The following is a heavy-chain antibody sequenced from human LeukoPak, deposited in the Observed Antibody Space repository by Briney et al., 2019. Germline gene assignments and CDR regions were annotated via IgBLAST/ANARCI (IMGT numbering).Heavy chain of an antibody. Sequence: SETLSLTCTVSGGSISSSSYYWGWIRQPPGNGLEWIGSIYYSGSTYCNPSLKSRVTISVDTSKNQFSLKLSSVTAADTAVYYCARTLIVLMVHYWFDPWGQGTLVTVSS. D-gene: IGHD2-8*01. CDR3: ARTLIVLMVHYWFDP. CDR2: IYYSGST. CDR1: GGSISSSSYY. J-gene: IGHJ5*02. V-gene: IGHV4-39*01.